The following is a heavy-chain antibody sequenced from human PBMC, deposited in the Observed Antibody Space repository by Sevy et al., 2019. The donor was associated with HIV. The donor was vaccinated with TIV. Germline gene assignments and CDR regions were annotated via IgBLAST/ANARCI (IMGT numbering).Heavy chain of an antibody. J-gene: IGHJ5*02. CDR3: AREPFGVDWFDP. CDR2: ISSSGSTI. D-gene: IGHD3-10*01. V-gene: IGHV3-11*01. Sequence: GSLRLSCAASGFTFSDYYMSWIRQAPGKGLEWVSYISSSGSTISYADSVKGRFTISRDNSKNSLYLQMNSLRAEDTAVYYCAREPFGVDWFDPWGQGTLVTVSS. CDR1: GFTFSDYY.